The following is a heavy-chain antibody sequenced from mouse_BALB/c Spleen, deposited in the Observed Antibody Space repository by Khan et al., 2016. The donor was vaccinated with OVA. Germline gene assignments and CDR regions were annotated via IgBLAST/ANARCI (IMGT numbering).Heavy chain of an antibody. CDR1: GYTFTSYV. J-gene: IGHJ3*01. CDR2: IYPFNDDT. CDR3: DPVGTYYVSFAY. D-gene: IGHD1-1*01. V-gene: IGHV1S136*01. Sequence: EVQLQESGPELVKPGASVKMSCKASGYTFTSYVMHWVKQKPGLGLEWIGYIYPFNDDTKYNEKFKGKATLTSDKSSSTAYMELNSLTSEDSAVYYCDPVGTYYVSFAYWGQGTLVTVSA.